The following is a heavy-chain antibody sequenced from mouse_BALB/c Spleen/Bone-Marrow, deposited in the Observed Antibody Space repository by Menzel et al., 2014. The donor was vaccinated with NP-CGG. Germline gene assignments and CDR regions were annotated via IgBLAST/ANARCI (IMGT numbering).Heavy chain of an antibody. CDR3: VRHSYYYGSSYHAMDY. D-gene: IGHD1-1*01. J-gene: IGHJ4*01. CDR2: IRSKSNNYAT. CDR1: GFTFNTYA. Sequence: EVQGVESGGGLVQPKGSLELSCAASGFTFNTYAMNWVRQAPGKGLEWVARIRSKSNNYATYYADSVKDRFTISRDDSQSMLYLQMNNLKTEDTAMYYCVRHSYYYGSSYHAMDYWGQGTSVTVSS. V-gene: IGHV10-1*02.